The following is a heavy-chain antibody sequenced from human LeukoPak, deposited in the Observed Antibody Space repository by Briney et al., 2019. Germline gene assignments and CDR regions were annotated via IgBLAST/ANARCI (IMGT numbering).Heavy chain of an antibody. CDR2: ISTSSSYI. J-gene: IGHJ4*02. D-gene: IGHD3-10*01. Sequence: GGSLRLSCAASGFTFSSYAMNWVRQAPRKGLEWVSSISTSSSYIYYADSVKGRFTISRDNAKNSLYLQMNSLRAEDTAVYYCARALWFGETFPAYWGQGTLVTVSS. V-gene: IGHV3-21*01. CDR1: GFTFSSYA. CDR3: ARALWFGETFPAY.